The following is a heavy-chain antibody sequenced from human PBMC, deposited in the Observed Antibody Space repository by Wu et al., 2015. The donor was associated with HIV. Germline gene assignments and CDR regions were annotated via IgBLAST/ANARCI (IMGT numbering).Heavy chain of an antibody. CDR1: GGTFSNFD. CDR3: ARPPWSRNTSSNSDGFDV. Sequence: QVQLVQSGSEVKKPGSSVKVSCKVSGGTFSNFDVNWVRQAPGQGLEWMGRIHPKFDAANYAENFQGRVTFTADESTTTAYMELTSLTLDDTAVYFCARPPWSRNTSSNSDGFDVWGQGTAVTVS. J-gene: IGHJ3*01. CDR2: IHPKFDAA. V-gene: IGHV1-69*13. D-gene: IGHD2-2*01.